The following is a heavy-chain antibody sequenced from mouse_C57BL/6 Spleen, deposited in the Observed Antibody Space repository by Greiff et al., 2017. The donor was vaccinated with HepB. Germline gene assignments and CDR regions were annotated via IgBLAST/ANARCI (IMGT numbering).Heavy chain of an antibody. CDR2: IYPRSGNT. CDR1: GYTFTSYG. D-gene: IGHD4-1*01. Sequence: QVQLQQSGAELARPGASVKLSCKASGYTFTSYGISRVKQRTGQGLEWIGEIYPRSGNTYYNEKFKGKATLTADKSSSTAYMELRSLTSEDSAVYFCARVAANWDVGEDYWGQGTTLTVSS. V-gene: IGHV1-81*01. CDR3: ARVAANWDVGEDY. J-gene: IGHJ2*01.